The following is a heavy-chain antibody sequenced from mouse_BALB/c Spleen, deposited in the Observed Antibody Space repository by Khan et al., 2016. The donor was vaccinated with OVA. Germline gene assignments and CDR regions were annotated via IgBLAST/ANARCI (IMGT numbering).Heavy chain of an antibody. CDR2: IYPGISDT. CDR1: GYSFTSHW. Sequence: EVKLEESGTVLARPGASVKMSCKASGYSFTSHWMHWVKQRPGQGLEWIGAIYPGISDTRYNQKFKGKAKLTAVTSASTAYMEFSSLTNEDSAVYYCTRSYDSYYFDYWGQGTTLTVSS. CDR3: TRSYDSYYFDY. J-gene: IGHJ2*01. D-gene: IGHD2-4*01. V-gene: IGHV1-5*01.